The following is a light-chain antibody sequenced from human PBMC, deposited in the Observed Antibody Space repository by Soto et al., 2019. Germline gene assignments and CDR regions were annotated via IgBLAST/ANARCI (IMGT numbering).Light chain of an antibody. V-gene: IGKV3-15*01. CDR3: QHYNNWPRT. Sequence: EIVLTQSPATLSVSPGERATLSCRASQNIDNKLVWYQQKPGQAPSLLLSNAVTRAPGIPARFSGSGFGTEFTLTISSLQSEDFAVYYCQHYNNWPRTFGQGTKVEIK. CDR1: QNIDNK. CDR2: NAV. J-gene: IGKJ1*01.